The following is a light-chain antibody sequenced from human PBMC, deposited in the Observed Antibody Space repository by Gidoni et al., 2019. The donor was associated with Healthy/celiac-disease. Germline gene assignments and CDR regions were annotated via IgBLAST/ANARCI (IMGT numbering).Light chain of an antibody. J-gene: IGLJ2*01. V-gene: IGLV1-47*01. CDR3: AAWDDSLSGRGV. CDR2: RNN. CDR1: SSNIGSNY. Sequence: VLTQPPPASATPGQRVTISCSGSSSNIGSNYVYWYQQLPGTAPKLLIYRNNQRPSGVPDRFSGSKSGTSASLAISGPRSEDEADYYCAAWDDSLSGRGVFGGGTKLTVL.